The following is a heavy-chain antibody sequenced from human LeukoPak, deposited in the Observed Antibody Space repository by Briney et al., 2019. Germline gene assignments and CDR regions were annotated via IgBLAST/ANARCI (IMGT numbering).Heavy chain of an antibody. D-gene: IGHD1-26*01. J-gene: IGHJ4*02. V-gene: IGHV4-34*01. CDR2: INHSGST. CDR1: GGSFSGYY. CDR3: ARAGASAY. Sequence: SETLSLTCAVYGGSFSGYYWSWIRQPPGKGLEWIGEINHSGSTNYNPSLKSRVTISVDTSKNQFSLKMSSVTAADTAVYYCARAGASAYWGQGTLVTVSS.